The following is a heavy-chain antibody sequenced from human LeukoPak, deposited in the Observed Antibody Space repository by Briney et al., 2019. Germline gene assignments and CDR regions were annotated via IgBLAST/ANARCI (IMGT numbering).Heavy chain of an antibody. V-gene: IGHV4-38-2*02. CDR2: IYHSGST. CDR3: ARDLRYFDY. Sequence: SETLSLTCTVSGYSISSGYYWGWLRQPPGKGLEWIGSIYHSGSTYYNPSLKSRVTISVDTSKNQFSLKLSSVTAADTAVYYCARDLRYFDYWGQGTLVTVSS. CDR1: GYSISSGYY. J-gene: IGHJ4*02.